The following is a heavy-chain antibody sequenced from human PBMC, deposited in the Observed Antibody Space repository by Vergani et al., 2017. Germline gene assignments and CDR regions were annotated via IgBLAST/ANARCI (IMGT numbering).Heavy chain of an antibody. CDR1: GFTLSNYD. Sequence: QVQLVESGGGVVQRGGSLRLSCATSGFTLSNYDMQWIRQGPGKGLEFVAFIQFDGSNQYYADSVKGRFTLSRDFSKNTLYLQMNSLRTDDTATYYCAKDFRDWDIDYWGQGTQVIVSS. D-gene: IGHD1-26*01. CDR2: IQFDGSNQ. J-gene: IGHJ4*02. CDR3: AKDFRDWDIDY. V-gene: IGHV3-30*02.